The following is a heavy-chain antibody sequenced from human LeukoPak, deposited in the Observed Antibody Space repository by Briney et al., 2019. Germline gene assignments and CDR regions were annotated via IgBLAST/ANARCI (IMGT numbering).Heavy chain of an antibody. J-gene: IGHJ4*02. CDR2: IRYDGSNK. Sequence: GKGLEWVAFIRYDGSNKYYADSVKGRFTISRDNSKNTLYLQMNSLRAEDTAVYYCAKDLGYWGQGTLVTVSS. V-gene: IGHV3-30*02. CDR3: AKDLGY. D-gene: IGHD7-27*01.